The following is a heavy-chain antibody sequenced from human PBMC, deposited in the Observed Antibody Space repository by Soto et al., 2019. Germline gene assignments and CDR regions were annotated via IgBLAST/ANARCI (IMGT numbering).Heavy chain of an antibody. CDR2: IDPSDSYT. V-gene: IGHV5-10-1*01. D-gene: IGHD2-21*01. CDR1: GYSFTSYC. CDR3: ARSNWGLGYYYGMDV. Sequence: PGESLKISCKGSGYSFTSYCISWVRQMPGKGLEWMGRIDPSDSYTNYSPSFQGHVTISADKSISTAYLQWSSLKASDTAMYYCARSNWGLGYYYGMDVWGQGTKVTVSS. J-gene: IGHJ6*02.